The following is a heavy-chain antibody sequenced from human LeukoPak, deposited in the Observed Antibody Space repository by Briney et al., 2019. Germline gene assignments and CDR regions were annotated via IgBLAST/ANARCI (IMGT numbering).Heavy chain of an antibody. CDR3: ARDRAKLRESRVVTATRHFDY. V-gene: IGHV4-39*07. Sequence: PSETLSLTCTVSGGSISSSSYYWGWIRQPPGKGLEWIGSIYYSGSTYYNPSLKSRVTISVDTSKSQFSLKLSSVTAADTAVYYCARDRAKLRESRVVTATRHFDYWGQGTLVTVSS. J-gene: IGHJ4*02. D-gene: IGHD2-21*02. CDR1: GGSISSSSYY. CDR2: IYYSGST.